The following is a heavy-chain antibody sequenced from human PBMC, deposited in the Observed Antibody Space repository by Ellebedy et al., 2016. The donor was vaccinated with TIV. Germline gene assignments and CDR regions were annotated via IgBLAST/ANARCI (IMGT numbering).Heavy chain of an antibody. CDR3: ARHGHYYDSSGYYMGWYYFDY. Sequence: MPSETLSLTCTVSGCSISRYYWRWIRQPPGPGLEWIGYIHYSGSTYYNPSLKSRVTRAVDTSKNLFSMKQSSVTAADTAVYYCARHGHYYDSSGYYMGWYYFDYWGQGTLVTVSS. CDR1: GCSISRYY. V-gene: IGHV4-59*08. J-gene: IGHJ4*02. CDR2: IHYSGST. D-gene: IGHD3-22*01.